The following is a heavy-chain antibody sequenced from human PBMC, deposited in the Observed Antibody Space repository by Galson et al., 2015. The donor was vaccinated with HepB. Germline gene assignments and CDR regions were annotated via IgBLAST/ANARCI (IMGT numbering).Heavy chain of an antibody. CDR3: ARVGGGSSSSKWVREYYYYGMDV. J-gene: IGHJ6*02. Sequence: SVKVSCKASGYAFTSYGISWVRQAPGQGLEWMGWISAYNGNTNYAQKLQGRVTMTTDTSTSTAYMEPRSLRSDDTAVYYCARVGGGSSSSKWVREYYYYGMDVWGQGTTVTVSS. CDR1: GYAFTSYG. D-gene: IGHD6-6*01. V-gene: IGHV1-18*04. CDR2: ISAYNGNT.